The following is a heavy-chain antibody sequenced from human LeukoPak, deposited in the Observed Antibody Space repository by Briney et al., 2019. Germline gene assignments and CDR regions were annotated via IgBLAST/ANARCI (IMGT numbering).Heavy chain of an antibody. D-gene: IGHD3-22*01. Sequence: PSQTLSLTCTVSGGSISSGSYYWSWIRQPAGKGLEWIGRIYTSGSTNYNPSLKSRVTISVDTSKNQFSLRLSSVTAADTAVYYCARALGPPYYYDSSGYYFPDAFDIWGQGTMVTVSS. V-gene: IGHV4-61*02. J-gene: IGHJ3*02. CDR3: ARALGPPYYYDSSGYYFPDAFDI. CDR2: IYTSGST. CDR1: GGSISSGSYY.